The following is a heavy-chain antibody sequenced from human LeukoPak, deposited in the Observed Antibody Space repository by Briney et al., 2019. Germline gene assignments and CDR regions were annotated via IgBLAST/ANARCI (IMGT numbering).Heavy chain of an antibody. CDR3: AREGPRRYFDWYN. Sequence: PSETLSLTCTVSGGSISSSSYYWGWIHQPPGKGLEWIGSIYYSGSTYYNPSLKSRVTISVDTSKNQFSLKLSSVTAADTAVYYCAREGPRRYFDWYNWGQGTLVTVSS. D-gene: IGHD3-9*01. V-gene: IGHV4-39*07. CDR1: GGSISSSSYY. CDR2: IYYSGST. J-gene: IGHJ4*02.